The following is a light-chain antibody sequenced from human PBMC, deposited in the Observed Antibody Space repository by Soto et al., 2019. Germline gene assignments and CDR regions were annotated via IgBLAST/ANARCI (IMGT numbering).Light chain of an antibody. J-gene: IGLJ2*01. V-gene: IGLV1-44*01. CDR2: SNN. CDR3: SSYAGSNNVL. CDR1: SSNIGSNT. Sequence: QPVLTQPPSASGTPGQRVTISCSGSSSNIGSNTVNWYQQLPGTAPKLLIYSNNQRPSGVPDRFSGSKSGTSASLAISGLQSEDEADYYCSSYAGSNNVLFGGGTKLTVL.